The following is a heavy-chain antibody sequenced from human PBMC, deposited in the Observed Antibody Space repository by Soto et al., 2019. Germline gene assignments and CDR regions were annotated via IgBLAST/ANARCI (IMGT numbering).Heavy chain of an antibody. CDR2: INADNGDS. D-gene: IGHD1-26*01. V-gene: IGHV1-3*01. Sequence: QVQLVQSGAEVKKPGASVMVSCNPSGYAFTSYTMHWVRQAPGQGLEWMGWINADNGDSKYSQKFQGRVTITRDTSASIAYMELSSLRSEDTAVYYCARDTGSGLRVEPGIFEYWGQGTLVTVSS. CDR1: GYAFTSYT. J-gene: IGHJ4*02. CDR3: ARDTGSGLRVEPGIFEY.